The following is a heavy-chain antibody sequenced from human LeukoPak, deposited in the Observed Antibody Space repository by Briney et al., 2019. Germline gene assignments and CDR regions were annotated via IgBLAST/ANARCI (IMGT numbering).Heavy chain of an antibody. D-gene: IGHD1-26*01. CDR2: IHHSGST. V-gene: IGHV4-4*02. CDR3: AREFVQGSSLPYFDY. J-gene: IGHJ4*02. Sequence: SGTLSLTCTVSGGSITSSHWWGWVRQPSGKGLEWVGEIHHSGSTNSNPSLKSRVTISVDKSKNQFSLRLNSVTAADTAVYYCAREFVQGSSLPYFDYWGQGTLVTVSS. CDR1: GGSITSSHW.